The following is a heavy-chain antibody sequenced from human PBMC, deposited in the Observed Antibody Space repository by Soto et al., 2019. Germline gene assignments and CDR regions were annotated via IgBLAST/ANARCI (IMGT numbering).Heavy chain of an antibody. J-gene: IGHJ4*02. CDR2: INAGNGNT. CDR3: ARGLEQRSDFDY. Sequence: ASVKVSCKASGYTFTSYAMHWVRQAPGQRLEWMGRINAGNGNTKYSQKFQGRVTITRDTSASTAYMELSSLRSEDTAVYYCARGLEQRSDFDYWGQGTLVTVSS. CDR1: GYTFTSYA. V-gene: IGHV1-3*01. D-gene: IGHD1-1*01.